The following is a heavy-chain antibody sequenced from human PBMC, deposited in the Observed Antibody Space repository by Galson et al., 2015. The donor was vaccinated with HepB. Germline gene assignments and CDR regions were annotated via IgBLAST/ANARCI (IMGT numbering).Heavy chain of an antibody. J-gene: IGHJ3*02. V-gene: IGHV3-74*01. CDR1: GFTLRSYW. CDR3: ARQAPPPPSSGWNWGPKIRESDALEI. D-gene: IGHD6-19*01. CDR2: IHRDGSST. Sequence: SLRLSCAASGFTLRSYWMHWVRQAPGKGLVWVSRIHRDGSSTDYADSMKGRFTISRDNAKNTLFLQMNSLRVEDTAVYYCARQAPPPPSSGWNWGPKIRESDALEIWSQGTMVTVSS.